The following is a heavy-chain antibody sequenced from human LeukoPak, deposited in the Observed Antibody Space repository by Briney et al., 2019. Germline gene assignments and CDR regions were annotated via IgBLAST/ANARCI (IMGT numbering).Heavy chain of an antibody. Sequence: ASVKVSCKASGYIFTNYGISWVRQAPGQGLEWMGWMNPNSGNTGYAQKFQGRVTMTRNTSISTAYMELSSLRSEDTAVYYCARGRHRAGYYGSGSYWGYWGQGTLVTVSS. J-gene: IGHJ4*02. CDR1: GYIFTNYG. CDR2: MNPNSGNT. V-gene: IGHV1-8*02. D-gene: IGHD3-10*01. CDR3: ARGRHRAGYYGSGSYWGY.